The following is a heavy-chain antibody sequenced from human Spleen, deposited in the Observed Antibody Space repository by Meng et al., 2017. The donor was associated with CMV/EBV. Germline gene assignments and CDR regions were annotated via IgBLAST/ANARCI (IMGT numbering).Heavy chain of an antibody. CDR3: ARGATRYSSSSTVYYYYGMDV. D-gene: IGHD6-13*01. CDR2: ISAYNGNT. CDR1: GYTFTSYG. V-gene: IGHV1-18*01. J-gene: IGHJ6*02. Sequence: ASVKVSCKASGYTFTSYGISWVRQAPGQGLEWMGWISAYNGNTNYAQKLQGRVTMTTDTSTSTAYMELRSLRSDDTAVYYCARGATRYSSSSTVYYYYGMDVWGQGTTVTVSS.